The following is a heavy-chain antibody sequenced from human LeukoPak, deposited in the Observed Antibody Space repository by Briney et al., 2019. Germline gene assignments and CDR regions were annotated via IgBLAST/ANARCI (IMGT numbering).Heavy chain of an antibody. Sequence: ASVKVSCKASGYTFTSYGISWVRQAPGQGLEWMGWISAYNGNTNYAQKLQGRVTMTTDTSTSTAYMELRSLRSDDTAVYYCARVAPDYYDQNWFDPSGQGTLVTVYS. CDR3: ARVAPDYYDQNWFDP. V-gene: IGHV1-18*01. D-gene: IGHD3-22*01. J-gene: IGHJ5*02. CDR2: ISAYNGNT. CDR1: GYTFTSYG.